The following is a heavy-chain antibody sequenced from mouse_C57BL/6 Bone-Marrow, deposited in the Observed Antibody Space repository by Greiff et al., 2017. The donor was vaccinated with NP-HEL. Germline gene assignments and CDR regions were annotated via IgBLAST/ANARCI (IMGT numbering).Heavy chain of an antibody. J-gene: IGHJ3*01. CDR3: ARGLRITTRFAY. CDR1: GYTFTDYY. CDR2: INPCNGGT. V-gene: IGHV1-19*01. D-gene: IGHD2-4*01. Sequence: EVQLQQSGPVLVKPGASVKMSCKASGYTFTDYYMNWVKQSHGKSLEWIGVINPCNGGTSYNQKFKGKATLTVDKSSSTAYMELNSLTSEDSAVYYCARGLRITTRFAYWGQGTLVTVSA.